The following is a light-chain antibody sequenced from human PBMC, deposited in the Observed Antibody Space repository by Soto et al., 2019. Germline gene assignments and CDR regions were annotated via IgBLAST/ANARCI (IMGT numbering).Light chain of an antibody. CDR3: TSYTSDNRSYV. CDR1: SSDVGAYTS. V-gene: IGLV2-14*01. CDR2: EVS. J-gene: IGLJ1*01. Sequence: SALTQPASVSGSPGQSITISCSGTSSDVGAYTSVSWYQQHPGKAPKLMIYEVSNRPSGVSNRFSGSKSANTASLTISGLQADDEAHYYCTSYTSDNRSYVFGTGTKVTVL.